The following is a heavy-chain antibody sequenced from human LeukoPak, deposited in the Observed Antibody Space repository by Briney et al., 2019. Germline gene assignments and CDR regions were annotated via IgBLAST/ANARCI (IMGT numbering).Heavy chain of an antibody. CDR3: ARGVVVRGSSGWFPDNQRYGMDV. CDR2: TYYRSKWYN. Sequence: SQTLSLTCAISGDSVSSNSAAWNWIRQSPSRGLEWLGRTYYRSKWYNDYAVSVKSRITINPDTSKNQFSLQLNSVTPEDTAVYYCARGVVVRGSSGWFPDNQRYGMDVWGQGTTVTVSS. D-gene: IGHD3-10*01. J-gene: IGHJ6*02. CDR1: GDSVSSNSAA. V-gene: IGHV6-1*01.